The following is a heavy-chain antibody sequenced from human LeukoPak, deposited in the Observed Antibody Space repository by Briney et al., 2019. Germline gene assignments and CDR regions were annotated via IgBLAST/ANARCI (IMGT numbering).Heavy chain of an antibody. CDR2: INHSGST. CDR3: ARGGNVYYYDSSGYLGAY. V-gene: IGHV4-34*01. J-gene: IGHJ4*02. CDR1: GGSFSGYY. D-gene: IGHD3-22*01. Sequence: PSETLSLTCAVYGGSFSGYYWSWIRQPPGKGLEWIGEINHSGSTNYNPSLKSRVTISVDTSKNQFSLKLSSVTAADTAVYYCARGGNVYYYDSSGYLGAYWGQGTLVTVSS.